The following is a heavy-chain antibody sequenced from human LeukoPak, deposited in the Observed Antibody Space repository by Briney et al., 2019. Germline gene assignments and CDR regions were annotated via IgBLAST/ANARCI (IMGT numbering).Heavy chain of an antibody. J-gene: IGHJ3*02. CDR1: SGSINTPNYY. CDR2: IFYKGGT. D-gene: IGHD3-10*01. CDR3: AKSNGYGLMDI. V-gene: IGHV4-39*07. Sequence: SETLSLTCTVSSGSINTPNYYWGWVRLPPGTALEWIGNIFYKGGTYYTPSLKSRVTISLDTSRNQFSLKLNSVTAADTAVYYWAKSNGYGLMDIWGQGTMVTVSS.